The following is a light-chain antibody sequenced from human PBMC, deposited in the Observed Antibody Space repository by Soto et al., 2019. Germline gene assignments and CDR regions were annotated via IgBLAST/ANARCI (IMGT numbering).Light chain of an antibody. J-gene: IGKJ1*01. CDR3: QQGNCTPWT. CDR1: QSISSY. Sequence: EIKMTQSPSSLSASLWDRVTISCRASQSISSYLPWYQQKPGKAPKLLIYAASNLPSGVPSRFSGSGSGTDFTLTLSSLQPEDFATYYCQQGNCTPWTFGQGTKVDIK. CDR2: AAS. V-gene: IGKV1-39*01.